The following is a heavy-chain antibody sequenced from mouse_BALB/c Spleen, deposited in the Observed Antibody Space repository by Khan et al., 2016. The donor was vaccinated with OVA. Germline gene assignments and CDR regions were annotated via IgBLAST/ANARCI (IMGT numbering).Heavy chain of an antibody. Sequence: EVQLQESGPGLVKPSQSLSLTCTVTGYSFTSGYVWNWIRQLPGNIQEWMGYISYSGSTNYNPSLKSRISITRDTSKNQFFLQLNSVTTEDTATYYCARSGRIKYWGQGTTLTVSS. D-gene: IGHD1-1*01. CDR1: GYSFTSGYV. J-gene: IGHJ2*01. CDR3: ARSGRIKY. CDR2: ISYSGST. V-gene: IGHV3-2*02.